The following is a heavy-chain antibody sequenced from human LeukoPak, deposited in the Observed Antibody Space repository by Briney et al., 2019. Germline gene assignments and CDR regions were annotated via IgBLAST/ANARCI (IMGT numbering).Heavy chain of an antibody. CDR2: VYDIGST. CDR1: GGSIISSSYY. CDR3: ARGGVLKSVDY. D-gene: IGHD3-16*01. V-gene: IGHV4-61*05. J-gene: IGHJ4*02. Sequence: SETLSLTCTVSGGSIISSSYYWGWIRQPPGKGLEWIGYVYDIGSTKYNPSLKSRVTISVDTSKNQFSLRLSSVTAADTAVYYCARGGVLKSVDYWGQGTLVAVSS.